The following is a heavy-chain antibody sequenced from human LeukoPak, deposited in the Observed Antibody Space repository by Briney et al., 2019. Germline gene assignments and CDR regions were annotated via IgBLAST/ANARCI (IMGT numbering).Heavy chain of an antibody. CDR3: ARHVGLDAFDI. Sequence: SETLSLTCTVSGGSISGYYWSWIRQPPGKGLEWIGYIYYSGSTNYNPSLKSRVTISVDTSKNQFSLKLSSVTAADTAVYYCARHVGLDAFDIWGQGTMVTVSS. V-gene: IGHV4-59*08. CDR2: IYYSGST. J-gene: IGHJ3*02. CDR1: GGSISGYY. D-gene: IGHD2-15*01.